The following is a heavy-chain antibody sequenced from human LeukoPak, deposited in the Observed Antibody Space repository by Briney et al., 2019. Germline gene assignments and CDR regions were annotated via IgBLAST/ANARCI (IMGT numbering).Heavy chain of an antibody. D-gene: IGHD6-13*01. Sequence: PGGSLRLSCAASGFTFSSYAMHWVRQAPGKGLEWVAVISYDGSNKYYADSVKGRFTISRDNSKNTLYLQMNSLRAEDTAVYYCARGSSWSPDLDYWGQGTLVTVSS. CDR2: ISYDGSNK. J-gene: IGHJ4*02. CDR3: ARGSSWSPDLDY. V-gene: IGHV3-30-3*01. CDR1: GFTFSSYA.